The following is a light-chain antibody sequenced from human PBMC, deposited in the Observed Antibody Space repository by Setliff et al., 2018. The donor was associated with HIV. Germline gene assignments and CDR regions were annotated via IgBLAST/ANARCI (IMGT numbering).Light chain of an antibody. CDR2: EVS. V-gene: IGLV2-14*01. CDR3: SSYRSGNTLV. Sequence: QSALTQPASVSGSPGQSITISCTGTSSDVGTYNYVYWYQQHPGKAPKLMIYEVSNRPSGISNRFSGSKSGNTASLTISGLQAEDEADYYCSSYRSGNTLVFGTGTKVTVL. J-gene: IGLJ1*01. CDR1: SSDVGTYNY.